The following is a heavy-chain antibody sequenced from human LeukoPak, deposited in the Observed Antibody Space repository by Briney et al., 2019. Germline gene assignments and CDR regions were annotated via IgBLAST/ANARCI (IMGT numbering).Heavy chain of an antibody. CDR3: ARDPEGGWFDP. J-gene: IGHJ5*02. CDR1: GYTFTSYA. D-gene: IGHD1-14*01. CDR2: INPNSGGT. V-gene: IGHV1-2*02. Sequence: ASVKVSCKASGYTFTSYAMNWVRQAPGQGLEWMGWINPNSGGTNYAQKFQGRVTMTRDTSISTAYMELSRLRSDDTAVYYCARDPEGGWFDPWGQGTLVTVSS.